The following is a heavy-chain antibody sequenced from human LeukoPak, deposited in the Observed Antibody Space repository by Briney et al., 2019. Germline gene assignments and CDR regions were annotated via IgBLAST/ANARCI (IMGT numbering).Heavy chain of an antibody. V-gene: IGHV3-23*01. J-gene: IGHJ4*02. D-gene: IGHD6-13*01. CDR1: GFTFSSYA. Sequence: GGSLRLSCAASGFTFSSYAMSWVRQAPGKGLEWVSGISGSGDNTYYADSVKGRFTISRDNSKNTLYLQMNSLRAEDTAVYYCAKDRAYSSSWYSADYWGQGTLVTVSS. CDR2: ISGSGDNT. CDR3: AKDRAYSSSWYSADY.